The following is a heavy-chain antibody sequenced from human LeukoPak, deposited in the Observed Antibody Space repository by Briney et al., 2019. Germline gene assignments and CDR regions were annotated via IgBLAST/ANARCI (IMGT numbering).Heavy chain of an antibody. J-gene: IGHJ4*02. CDR2: IKQGGSDK. CDR1: GFTLSNHW. V-gene: IGHV3-7*01. D-gene: IGHD1-26*01. CDR3: ARDPFEL. Sequence: GGSLRLSCEASGFTLSNHWMTWVRQAPGKGLEWVATIKQGGSDKFYVDSVKGRFTISGDNARNSLYLQMNSLRAEDTAVYYCARDPFELWGQGTLVTVSS.